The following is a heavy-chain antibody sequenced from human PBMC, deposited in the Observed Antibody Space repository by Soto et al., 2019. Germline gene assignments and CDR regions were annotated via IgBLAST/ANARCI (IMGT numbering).Heavy chain of an antibody. CDR1: GFSLSTSEVG. Sequence: QITLKESGPTLVNPTQTLTLTCIFSGFSLSTSEVGVAWIRQSPGKALEWLALMYWDGDKRYSPFLKSRLTITKDTSKSQGVLTMTNMDPADTGTYYCAHKGGRGAGMDVWGQGTTVTVSS. V-gene: IGHV2-5*02. CDR3: AHKGGRGAGMDV. CDR2: MYWDGDK. D-gene: IGHD2-15*01. J-gene: IGHJ6*02.